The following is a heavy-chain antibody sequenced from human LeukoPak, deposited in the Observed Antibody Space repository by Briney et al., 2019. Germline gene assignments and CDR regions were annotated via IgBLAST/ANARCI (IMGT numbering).Heavy chain of an antibody. J-gene: IGHJ5*02. CDR1: GGSISSYY. V-gene: IGHV4-59*01. Sequence: PSETLSLTCTVSGGSISSYYWSWIRQPPGKGLEWIGYIYYSGSTNYNPSLKSRVTISVDTSKNQFSLKLSSVTAADAAVYYCARWYYYDSSGYYHNWFDPWGQGTLVTVSS. CDR3: ARWYYYDSSGYYHNWFDP. D-gene: IGHD3-22*01. CDR2: IYYSGST.